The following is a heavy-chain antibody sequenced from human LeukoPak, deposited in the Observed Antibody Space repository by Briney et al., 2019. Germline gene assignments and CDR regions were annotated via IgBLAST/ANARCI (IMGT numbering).Heavy chain of an antibody. CDR2: ISHSGNII. J-gene: IGHJ4*02. V-gene: IGHV3-48*03. D-gene: IGHD1-26*01. CDR1: GFTFSSYE. Sequence: PGGSLRLSCAASGFTFSSYEMNWVRQAPGKGLEFISYISHSGNIIYYADSVKGRFISSRDNTKNSLYLQMNSLRAEDTAIYYCARDLRIVSGSYLDYWGQGTLVTVSS. CDR3: ARDLRIVSGSYLDY.